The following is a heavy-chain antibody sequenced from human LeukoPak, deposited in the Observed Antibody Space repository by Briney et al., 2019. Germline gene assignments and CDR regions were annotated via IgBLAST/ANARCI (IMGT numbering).Heavy chain of an antibody. Sequence: PSETLSLTCTVSGGSISSGSYYWSWIRQPAGTGLEWIGHISTSGTTHYNPSLKSRVTMSVDTSKNQFSLKLSSVTAADTAVYYCARLSTVTTSFDYWGQGTLVTVSS. D-gene: IGHD4-17*01. V-gene: IGHV4-61*09. J-gene: IGHJ4*02. CDR3: ARLSTVTTSFDY. CDR1: GGSISSGSYY. CDR2: ISTSGTT.